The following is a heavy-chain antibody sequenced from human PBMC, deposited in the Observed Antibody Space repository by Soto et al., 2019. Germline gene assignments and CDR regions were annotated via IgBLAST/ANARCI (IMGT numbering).Heavy chain of an antibody. CDR2: INSDGSNI. CDR3: ARDGAQIVVLGANYDY. J-gene: IGHJ4*02. D-gene: IGHD2-21*01. V-gene: IGHV3-74*01. Sequence: VQLVQSGGGSVQPGGSLRLSCEASGFTFTSFWMHWVRQVPGKGLVWVSRINSDGSNIRYADSVKGRFTVSRDNAKGTLYLKMHSLTVEDTAVYYGARDGAQIVVLGANYDYWGQGTLVTVSS. CDR1: GFTFTSFW.